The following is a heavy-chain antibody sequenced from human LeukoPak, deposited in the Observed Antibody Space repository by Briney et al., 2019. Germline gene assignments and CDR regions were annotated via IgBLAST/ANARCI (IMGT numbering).Heavy chain of an antibody. J-gene: IGHJ4*02. CDR2: INHSGST. D-gene: IGHD3-10*01. V-gene: IGHV4-34*01. CDR3: ARGASVGFGELFPFGY. CDR1: GGSFSGYY. Sequence: PSETLSLTCAVYGGSFSGYYWSWIRQPPGKGLERIGEINHSGSTNYNPSLKSRVTISVDTSKNQFSLKLSSVTAADTAVYYCARGASVGFGELFPFGYWGQGTLVTVSS.